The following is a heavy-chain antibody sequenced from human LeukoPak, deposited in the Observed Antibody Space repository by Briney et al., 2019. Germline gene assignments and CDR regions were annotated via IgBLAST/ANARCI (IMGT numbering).Heavy chain of an antibody. CDR1: GFTFSSYA. CDR3: ASGGLLDY. Sequence: GGSLRLSCAASGFTFSSYAMHWVRQAPGKGLEWVAVISYDGSNKYYADSVKGRSTISRDNSKNTLYLQMNSLRAEDTAVYYCASGGLLDYWGQGTLVTVSS. CDR2: ISYDGSNK. V-gene: IGHV3-30*04. D-gene: IGHD3-16*01. J-gene: IGHJ4*02.